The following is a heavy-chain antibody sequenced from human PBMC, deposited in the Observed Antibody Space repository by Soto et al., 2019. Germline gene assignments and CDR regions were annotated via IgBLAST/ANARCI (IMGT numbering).Heavy chain of an antibody. CDR3: ARDPEIFDY. CDR2: IYQSGST. J-gene: IGHJ4*02. Sequence: PSETLSLTCTVSGVSVNSGNYYWSWIRPTPGKGLEWIGYIYQSGSTRYNPSLKSRVTTSLDTSKNQFSLKMSSVTAADTAVYYCARDPEIFDYWGQGTLVTVSS. V-gene: IGHV4-61*01. CDR1: GVSVNSGNYY.